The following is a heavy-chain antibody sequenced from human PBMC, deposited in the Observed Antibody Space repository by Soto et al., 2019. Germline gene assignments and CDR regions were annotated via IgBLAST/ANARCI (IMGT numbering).Heavy chain of an antibody. V-gene: IGHV2-5*02. CDR1: GFSLITSGVG. CDR3: PHLMWPILFDY. D-gene: IGHD2-21*01. Sequence: QITLKEAGPTLGKPTQTITLTCSFSGFSLITSGVGVGWIRQPPGKALECLALIYWDDDKGYSTSLKSRLTITKDTSSNQLVFPMTHMDTADTAPLYCPHLMWPILFDYWGQGTLGTVSS. J-gene: IGHJ4*02. CDR2: IYWDDDK.